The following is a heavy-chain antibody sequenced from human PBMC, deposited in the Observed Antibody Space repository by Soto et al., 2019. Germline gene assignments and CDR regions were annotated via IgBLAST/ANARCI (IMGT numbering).Heavy chain of an antibody. D-gene: IGHD3-3*01. Sequence: GESLKISCNGSGYSFTSYWIGWVRQMPGKGLEWMGIIYPGDSDTRYSPSFQGQVTISADKSINTAYLQWNSLKASDTAMYYCASHPAICSGYYTWFDYWGQGTLVTVSS. J-gene: IGHJ4*02. CDR2: IYPGDSDT. CDR1: GYSFTSYW. CDR3: ASHPAICSGYYTWFDY. V-gene: IGHV5-51*01.